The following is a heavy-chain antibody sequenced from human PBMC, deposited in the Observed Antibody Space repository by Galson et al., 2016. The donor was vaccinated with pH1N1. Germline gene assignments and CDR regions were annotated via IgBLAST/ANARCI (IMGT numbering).Heavy chain of an antibody. CDR3: ARSYCSSTSCYGGSYYYYGMDV. J-gene: IGHJ6*02. V-gene: IGHV7-4-1*04. CDR2: INTNTGNP. D-gene: IGHD2-2*01. CDR1: GYTFTSNA. Sequence: SVKVSCKASGYTFTSNAMNWVRQAPGQGLEWMGWINTNTGNPTYAQGFKGRFVFSLDTSVSMAYLQISSLKAEDTAVYYCARSYCSSTSCYGGSYYYYGMDVWGQGTTVTVSS.